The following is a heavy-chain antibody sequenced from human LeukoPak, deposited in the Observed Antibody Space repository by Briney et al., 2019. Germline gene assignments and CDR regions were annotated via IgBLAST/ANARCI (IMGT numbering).Heavy chain of an antibody. CDR3: ARDPGYSSSWYSTVRSGFDY. J-gene: IGHJ4*02. Sequence: SETLSLTCVVYGGAFSGYYWSWIRQPPGKGLEWIGSIYHSGSTYYNPFLKSRVTISVDTSKNQFSLKLSSVTAADTAVYYCARDPGYSSSWYSTVRSGFDYWGQGTLVTVSS. CDR1: GGAFSGYY. D-gene: IGHD6-13*01. V-gene: IGHV4-34*01. CDR2: IYHSGST.